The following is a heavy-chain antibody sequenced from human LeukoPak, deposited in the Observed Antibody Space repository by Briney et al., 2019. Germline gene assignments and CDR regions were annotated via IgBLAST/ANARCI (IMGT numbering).Heavy chain of an antibody. J-gene: IGHJ4*02. V-gene: IGHV3-48*04. CDR1: GFVFSRDN. Sequence: GGSLRLSCIASGFVFSRDNMNWVRQAPGKGLEGVAHISETIYYADSVQGRFTISRDNAKNSLYLQMSNLRVDDTAMYYCAREVGRPKTFYFDSWGRGTPVTVSS. CDR3: AREVGRPKTFYFDS. D-gene: IGHD3-16*01. CDR2: ISETI.